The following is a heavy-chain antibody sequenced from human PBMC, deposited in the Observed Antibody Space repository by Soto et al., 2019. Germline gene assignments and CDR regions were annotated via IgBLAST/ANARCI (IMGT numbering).Heavy chain of an antibody. J-gene: IGHJ6*02. CDR1: GFTFSSYE. V-gene: IGHV3-48*03. Sequence: EVQLVESGGGLVQPGGSLRLSCAASGFTFSSYEMNWVRQAPGKGLEWVSYISSSGSTIYYADSVKGRFTISRDNAKNSLDLQMNSLRAEDTAVYYCARLITGTTWAYYGMDVWGQGTTVTVSS. CDR3: ARLITGTTWAYYGMDV. CDR2: ISSSGSTI. D-gene: IGHD1-7*01.